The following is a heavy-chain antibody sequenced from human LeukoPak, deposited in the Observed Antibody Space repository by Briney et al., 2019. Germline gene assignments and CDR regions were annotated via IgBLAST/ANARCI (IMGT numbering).Heavy chain of an antibody. CDR2: IYYSGST. CDR1: GGSVSSGSYY. V-gene: IGHV4-61*01. Sequence: SETLSLTCTVSGGSVSSGSYYWSWIRPPPGKGLEWIGCIYYSGSTNYNPSLKSRVTISVDTSKNQFSLQLSSVTAADTVVYYCARDPRSSGYCSGGSCSDWFDPWGQGTLVTVSS. CDR3: ARDPRSSGYCSGGSCSDWFDP. J-gene: IGHJ5*02. D-gene: IGHD2-15*01.